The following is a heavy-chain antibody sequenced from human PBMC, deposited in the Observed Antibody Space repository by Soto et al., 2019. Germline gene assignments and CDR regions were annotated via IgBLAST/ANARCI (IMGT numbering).Heavy chain of an antibody. CDR3: ARQGGDYLPYDY. CDR1: GYSFPNYC. Sequence: GESLKISCKTSGYSFPNYCIEWLSQMPVKGLEWMGIIFPADSHTRYSPSFQGQVTISADRSLDTAYQQWSSLKASDTAMYYCARQGGDYLPYDYWGQGTLVTVSS. CDR2: IFPADSHT. V-gene: IGHV5-51*01. D-gene: IGHD4-17*01. J-gene: IGHJ4*02.